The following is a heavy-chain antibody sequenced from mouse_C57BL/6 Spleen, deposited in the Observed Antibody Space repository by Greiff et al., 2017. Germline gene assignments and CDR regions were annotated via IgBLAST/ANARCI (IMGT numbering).Heavy chain of an antibody. CDR1: GYTFTSYW. CDR2: INPSNGGT. CDR3: ARPDWDVAWFAY. V-gene: IGHV1-53*01. J-gene: IGHJ3*01. Sequence: QVQLQQPGTELVKPGASVKLSCKASGYTFTSYWMHWVKQRPGQGLEWIGNINPSNGGTNYNEKFKSKATLTVDKSSSTAYMQLSSLTSEDSAVXYCARPDWDVAWFAYWGQGTLVTVSA. D-gene: IGHD4-1*01.